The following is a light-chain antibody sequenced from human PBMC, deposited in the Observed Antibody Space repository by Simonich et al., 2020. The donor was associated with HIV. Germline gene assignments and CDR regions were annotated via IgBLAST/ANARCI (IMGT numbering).Light chain of an antibody. CDR1: ALPKKY. Sequence: SYELTQPPSVSVSPGQTARITCSGDALPKKYAYWYQQKSGQAPVLVIYEDSKRPSGIPEGFSGSSSGKMATLTISGAQVEDEADYYCYSTDSSDNHRVFGGGTKLTVL. J-gene: IGLJ2*01. CDR3: YSTDSSDNHRV. V-gene: IGLV3-10*01. CDR2: EDS.